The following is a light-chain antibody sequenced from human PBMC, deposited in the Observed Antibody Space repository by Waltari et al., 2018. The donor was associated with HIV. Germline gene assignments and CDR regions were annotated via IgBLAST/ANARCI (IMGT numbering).Light chain of an antibody. J-gene: IGLJ3*02. CDR2: TNN. CDR1: SSNIGTNT. V-gene: IGLV1-44*01. CDR3: AVWDENLNGL. Sequence: QSVLTQPPSASGTPGQRVTLSCSWSSSNIGTNTAHWYQHLPGSAPKLLIYTNNQRPSGVPGGFSASKYGTSASLAISGLRAEDEAEYYCAVWDENLNGLFGGGTKLTVL.